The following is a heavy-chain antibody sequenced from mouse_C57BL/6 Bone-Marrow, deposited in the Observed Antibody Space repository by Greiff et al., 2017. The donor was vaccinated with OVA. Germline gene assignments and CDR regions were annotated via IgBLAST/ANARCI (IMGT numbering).Heavy chain of an antibody. J-gene: IGHJ2*01. CDR1: GYSITSGYY. V-gene: IGHV3-6*01. D-gene: IGHD6-1*01. CDR3: AREATDYFDY. Sequence: VQLQQSGPGLVKPSQSLSLTCSVTGYSITSGYYWNWIRQFPGNKLEWMGYISYDGSNNYNPSLKNRISITRDTSKNQFFLKLNSVTTEDTATYYCAREATDYFDYWGQGTTLTVSS. CDR2: ISYDGSN.